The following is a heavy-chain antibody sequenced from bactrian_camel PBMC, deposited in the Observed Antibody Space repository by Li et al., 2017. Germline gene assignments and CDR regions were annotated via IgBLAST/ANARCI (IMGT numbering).Heavy chain of an antibody. D-gene: IGHD2*01. Sequence: QVQLVESGGDSVQTGGSLGLSCAVVGDIYGTHCINWFRQAPGKEREGVAGLGEDVATTYADSAKGRFTVSQDKSENTLYLQMNSLQPEDTAMYFCAAARHACYYVMYGSDPLYTDWSQGTQVTVS. J-gene: IGHJ4*01. V-gene: IGHV3S6*01. CDR1: GDIYGTHC. CDR2: LGEDVAT. CDR3: AAARHACYYVMYGSDPLYTD.